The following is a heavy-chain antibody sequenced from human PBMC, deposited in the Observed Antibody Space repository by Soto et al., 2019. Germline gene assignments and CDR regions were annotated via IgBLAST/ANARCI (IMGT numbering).Heavy chain of an antibody. Sequence: QVQLVQSGAEVRKSGSSVKVSCKASGGTFTNLAINWVRQVPGQGFEWMGGIIPIFGTSTSAQKFQDRVTISADTSTGTAYLEVSSLRSEDTAIYYCARARQDGLTWSYYFDYWGPGTLVTVSS. CDR1: GGTFTNLA. CDR3: ARARQDGLTWSYYFDY. V-gene: IGHV1-69*06. D-gene: IGHD6-6*01. J-gene: IGHJ4*02. CDR2: IIPIFGTS.